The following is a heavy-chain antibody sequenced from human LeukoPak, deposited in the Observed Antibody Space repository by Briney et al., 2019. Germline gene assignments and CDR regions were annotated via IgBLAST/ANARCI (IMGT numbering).Heavy chain of an antibody. CDR3: ARTYYDSSGYFDY. CDR1: GFTFSSYG. V-gene: IGHV3-33*01. D-gene: IGHD3-22*01. CDR2: IWYDGSNK. Sequence: GGSLRLSCAASGFTFSSYGMHWVRQAPGKGLEWVVVIWYDGSNKYYADSVKGRFTISRDNSKNTLYLQMNSLRAEDTAVYYCARTYYDSSGYFDYWGQGTLVTVSS. J-gene: IGHJ4*02.